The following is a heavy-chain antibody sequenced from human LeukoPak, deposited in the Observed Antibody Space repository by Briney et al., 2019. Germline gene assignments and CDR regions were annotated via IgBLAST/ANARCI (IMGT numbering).Heavy chain of an antibody. D-gene: IGHD6-13*01. Sequence: PSETLSLTCTVSGGSISSSSYYWSWIRQPAGKGLEWIGRIYTSGSTNYNPSLKSRVTMSVDTSKNQFSLKLSSVTAADTAVYYCARVEAGQLGSQYNWFDPWGQGTLVTVSS. CDR2: IYTSGST. V-gene: IGHV4-61*02. CDR3: ARVEAGQLGSQYNWFDP. J-gene: IGHJ5*02. CDR1: GGSISSSSYY.